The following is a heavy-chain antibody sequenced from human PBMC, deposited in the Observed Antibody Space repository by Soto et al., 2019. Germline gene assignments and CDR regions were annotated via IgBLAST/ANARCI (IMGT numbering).Heavy chain of an antibody. J-gene: IGHJ6*02. CDR2: IIPIFGTA. Sequence: QVQLVQSGAEVKKPGSSVKVSCKASGGTFSSHAISWVRQAPGQGLEWMGGIIPIFGTANYAQKFQGRVTITADESTSTAYMELSSLRSEDTAVYYCARGGGYSYGYYYYGMDVWGQGTTVTVSS. V-gene: IGHV1-69*01. D-gene: IGHD5-18*01. CDR1: GGTFSSHA. CDR3: ARGGGYSYGYYYYGMDV.